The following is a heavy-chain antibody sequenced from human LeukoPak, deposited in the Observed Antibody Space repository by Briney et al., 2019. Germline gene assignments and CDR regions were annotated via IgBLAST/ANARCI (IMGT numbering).Heavy chain of an antibody. D-gene: IGHD2/OR15-2a*01. CDR3: ASSRRPGSTAQYYYYYYYGMDV. J-gene: IGHJ6*02. CDR1: GGTFSSYA. CDR2: IIPIFGIA. V-gene: IGHV1-69*04. Sequence: SVKVSCKASGGTFSSYAISWVRQAPGQGLEWMGRIIPIFGIANYAQKFQGRVTITADKSTSTAYMELSSLRSEDTAVYYCASSRRPGSTAQYYYYYYYGMDVWGQGTTVTVSS.